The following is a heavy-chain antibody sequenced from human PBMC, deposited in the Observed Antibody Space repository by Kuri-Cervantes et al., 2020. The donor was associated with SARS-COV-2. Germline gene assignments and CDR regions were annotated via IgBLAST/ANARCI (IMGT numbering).Heavy chain of an antibody. CDR2: ICYSGST. Sequence: GSLRLSCAASGFTFSSYAMSWVRQAPGKGLEWIGYICYSGSTNYNPSLKSRVTISVDTSKNQFSLKLSSVTAADTAAYYCARGVIVGELSLFGKNWGQGTLVTVSS. V-gene: IGHV4-59*12. CDR1: GFTFSSYA. J-gene: IGHJ4*02. D-gene: IGHD3-16*02. CDR3: ARGVIVGELSLFGKN.